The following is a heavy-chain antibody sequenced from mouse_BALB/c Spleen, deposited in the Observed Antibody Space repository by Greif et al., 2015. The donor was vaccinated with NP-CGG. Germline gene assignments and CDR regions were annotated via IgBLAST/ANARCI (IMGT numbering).Heavy chain of an antibody. CDR1: GYTFTSYW. CDR3: AIYDGYYFDY. CDR2: INPSTGYT. D-gene: IGHD2-3*01. Sequence: VQLQESGAELAKPGASVKMSCKASGYTFTSYWMHWVKQRPGQGLEWIGYINPSTGYTEYNQKFKDKATLTADKSSSTAYMQLSSLTSGDSAGYYCAIYDGYYFDYWGQGTTLTVSS. V-gene: IGHV1-7*01. J-gene: IGHJ2*01.